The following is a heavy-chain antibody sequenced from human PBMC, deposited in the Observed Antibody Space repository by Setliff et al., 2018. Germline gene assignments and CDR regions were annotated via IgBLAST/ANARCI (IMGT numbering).Heavy chain of an antibody. Sequence: PSETLSLTCSVSGDSINHFFWTWVRLSPGKGLEWFGYIYYSGGATYNPSLRGRASIAIGASKAHFSLDLRTVTTADTAVYYCARDASFGFDVWGPGITVTVSS. J-gene: IGHJ6*02. V-gene: IGHV4-59*01. CDR3: ARDASFGFDV. CDR2: IYYSGGA. D-gene: IGHD2-2*01. CDR1: GDSINHFF.